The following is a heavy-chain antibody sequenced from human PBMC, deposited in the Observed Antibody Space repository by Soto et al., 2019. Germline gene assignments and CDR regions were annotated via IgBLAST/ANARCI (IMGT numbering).Heavy chain of an antibody. D-gene: IGHD6-13*01. V-gene: IGHV1-18*04. Sequence: ASVKVSCKASGYTFTSYGISWVRQAPGQGLEWMGWISAYNGNTNYAQKPQGRVTMTTDTSTSTAYMELRSLRSDDTAVYYCARIPIAAAGPYYYYGMDVWGQGTTVTVSS. CDR2: ISAYNGNT. J-gene: IGHJ6*02. CDR1: GYTFTSYG. CDR3: ARIPIAAAGPYYYYGMDV.